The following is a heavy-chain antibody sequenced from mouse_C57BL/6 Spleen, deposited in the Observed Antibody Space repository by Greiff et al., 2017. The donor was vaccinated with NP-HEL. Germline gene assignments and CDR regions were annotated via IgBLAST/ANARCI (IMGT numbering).Heavy chain of an antibody. D-gene: IGHD2-1*01. CDR1: GYSITSGYY. CDR2: ISYDGSN. CDR3: ARNGNYRIFDY. Sequence: ESGPGLVKPSQSLSLTCSVTGYSITSGYYWNWIRQFPGNKLEWMGYISYDGSNNYNPSLKNRISITRDTSKNQFFLKLNSVTTEDTATYYCARNGNYRIFDYWGQGTTLTVSS. V-gene: IGHV3-6*01. J-gene: IGHJ2*01.